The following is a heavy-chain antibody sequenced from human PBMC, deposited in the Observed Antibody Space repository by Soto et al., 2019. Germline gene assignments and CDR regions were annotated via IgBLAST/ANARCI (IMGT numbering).Heavy chain of an antibody. J-gene: IGHJ5*02. D-gene: IGHD5-18*01. CDR1: GGSISSYY. CDR3: ARDHHSGTAMGDNWFDP. V-gene: IGHV4-59*01. CDR2: IYYSGST. Sequence: ASETLSLTCTVSGGSISSYYWSWIRQPPGKGLEWIGYIYYSGSTNYNPSLKSRVTISVDTSKNQFSLKLSSVTAADTAVYYCARDHHSGTAMGDNWFDPWGQGTLVTV.